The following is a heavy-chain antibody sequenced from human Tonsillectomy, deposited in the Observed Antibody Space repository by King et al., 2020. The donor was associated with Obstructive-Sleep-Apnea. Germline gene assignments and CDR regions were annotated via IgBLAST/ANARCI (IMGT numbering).Heavy chain of an antibody. CDR3: ARLQRLVDPTSFDT. CDR2: IYPGDSDT. J-gene: IGHJ4*02. V-gene: IGHV5-51*01. D-gene: IGHD6-13*01. Sequence: QLVQSGAEVKKPGASLKISCKGSGYTFSNYWIGWVRQMPGKGLEWMGIIYPGDSDTRYSPSFEGQVTISVDKSISTAYLQWSSLKASDTAMYYCARLQRLVDPTSFDTGGQGTLATVS. CDR1: GYTFSNYW.